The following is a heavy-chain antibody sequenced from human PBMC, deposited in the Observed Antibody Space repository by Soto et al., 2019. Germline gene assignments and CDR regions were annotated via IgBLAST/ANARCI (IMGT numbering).Heavy chain of an antibody. V-gene: IGHV1-2*02. CDR1: GYSFTGYY. Sequence: ASVKVSCKTSGYSFTGYYIHWVRQAPGQGLEWMGWINPNYGGTKFAQKFQGRVTMTRDTPISTAYMELIRLTSDNTAVYYCARVGNTMAALGGWFGMDVWGQGTTVTVSS. J-gene: IGHJ6*02. CDR3: ARVGNTMAALGGWFGMDV. CDR2: INPNYGGT. D-gene: IGHD3-16*01.